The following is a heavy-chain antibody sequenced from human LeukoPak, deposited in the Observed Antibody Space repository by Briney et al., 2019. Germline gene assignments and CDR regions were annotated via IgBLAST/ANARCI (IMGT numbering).Heavy chain of an antibody. V-gene: IGHV1-69*06. CDR1: GGTFSSYA. Sequence: SVKVSCKASGGTFSSYAISWVRQAPGQGLEWMGGIIPIFGTANYAQKFQGRVTITADKSTSTAYMELSSLRSDDTAVYYCARVPVVAAGADYWGQGTLVTVSS. J-gene: IGHJ4*02. CDR3: ARVPVVAAGADY. D-gene: IGHD2-15*01. CDR2: IIPIFGTA.